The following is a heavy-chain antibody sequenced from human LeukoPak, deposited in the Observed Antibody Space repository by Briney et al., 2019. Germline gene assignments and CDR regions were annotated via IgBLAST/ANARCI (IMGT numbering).Heavy chain of an antibody. Sequence: GGSLRLSCAASGFTFSSYGMHWVRQAPGKGLEWVAFIRYDGSNKYYADSVKGRFTISRDNSKNTLCLQMNSLRAEDTAVYYCAKAPYSSSWYSAFDIWGQGTMVTVSS. CDR2: IRYDGSNK. J-gene: IGHJ3*02. D-gene: IGHD6-13*01. CDR1: GFTFSSYG. CDR3: AKAPYSSSWYSAFDI. V-gene: IGHV3-30*02.